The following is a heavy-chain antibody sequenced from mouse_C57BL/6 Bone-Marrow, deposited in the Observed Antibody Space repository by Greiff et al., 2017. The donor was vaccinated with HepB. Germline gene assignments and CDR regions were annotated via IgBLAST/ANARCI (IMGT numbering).Heavy chain of an antibody. D-gene: IGHD2-2*01. V-gene: IGHV1-66*01. CDR3: ARWLRRNYYAMDY. Sequence: VQLVESGPELVKPGASVKISCKASGYSFTSYYIHWVKQRPGQGLEWIGWIYPGSGNTKYNEKFKGKATLTADTSSSTAYMQLSSLTSEDSAVYYCARWLRRNYYAMDYWGQGTSVTVSS. CDR2: IYPGSGNT. J-gene: IGHJ4*01. CDR1: GYSFTSYY.